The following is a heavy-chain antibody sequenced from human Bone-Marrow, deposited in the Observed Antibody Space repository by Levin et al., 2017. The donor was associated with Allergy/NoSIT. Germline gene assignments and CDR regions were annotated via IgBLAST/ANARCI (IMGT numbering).Heavy chain of an antibody. CDR3: ARTLGYCSGDGCYYYFDY. CDR2: IDQSGNT. CDR1: NYSISSDFH. V-gene: IGHV4-38-2*01. Sequence: GSLRLSCAVSNYSISSDFHWGWIRQPPGKGLEWIGSIDQSGNTYYNPSLKSRVTISVDTSKNQFSLRLTSVTAADTAVYYCARTLGYCSGDGCYYYFDYWGQGTLVTVSS. J-gene: IGHJ4*02. D-gene: IGHD2-15*01.